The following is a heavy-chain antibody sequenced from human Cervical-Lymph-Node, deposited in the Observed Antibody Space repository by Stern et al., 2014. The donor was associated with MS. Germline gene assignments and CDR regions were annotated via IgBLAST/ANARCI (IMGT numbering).Heavy chain of an antibody. D-gene: IGHD2-15*01. J-gene: IGHJ3*02. CDR3: ARDCSGSRCEGDAFDI. Sequence: QVQPVQSGAEVKKPGASVKVSCKASGYTFTNYDFNWVRQATGQGLEWMGWLNPNSGNRGYAQKFQGRVTMTRDTSISTAYMELSSLTSEDTAIYYCARDCSGSRCEGDAFDIWGQGTLVTVSS. V-gene: IGHV1-8*01. CDR1: GYTFTNYD. CDR2: LNPNSGNR.